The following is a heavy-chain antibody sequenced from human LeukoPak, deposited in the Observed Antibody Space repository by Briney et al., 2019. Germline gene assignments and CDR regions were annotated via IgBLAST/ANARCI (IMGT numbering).Heavy chain of an antibody. CDR3: AKAKGVSLPADY. CDR2: INWNGGST. J-gene: IGHJ4*02. D-gene: IGHD3-16*02. V-gene: IGHV3-20*04. CDR1: GFTFDDYG. Sequence: GGSLRLSCAASGFTFDDYGMSWVRQAPGKGLEWVSGINWNGGSTGYADSVKGRFTISRDNAKNSLYLQMNSLRAEDTAVYYCAKAKGVSLPADYWGQGTLVTVSS.